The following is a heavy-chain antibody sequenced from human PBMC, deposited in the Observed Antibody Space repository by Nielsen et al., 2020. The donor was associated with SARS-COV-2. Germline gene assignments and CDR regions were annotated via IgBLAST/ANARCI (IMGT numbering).Heavy chain of an antibody. V-gene: IGHV4-31*03. Sequence: LRLSCTVSGGSITSGNYYWSWIRQHPGKGLEWIGNIYYRGSTYYNPSLESRVTISIDTSKNQFSLKLSSVTAADTAVYYCATGLAGGRILDVWGQGTTVTVSS. J-gene: IGHJ6*02. CDR2: IYYRGST. CDR3: ATGLAGGRILDV. CDR1: GGSITSGNYY. D-gene: IGHD3-10*01.